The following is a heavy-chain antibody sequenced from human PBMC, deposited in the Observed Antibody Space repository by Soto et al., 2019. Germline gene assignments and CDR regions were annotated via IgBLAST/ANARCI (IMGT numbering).Heavy chain of an antibody. D-gene: IGHD1-26*01. J-gene: IGHJ3*01. CDR1: GFTFSSSE. CDR2: IHPSGKPI. CDR3: ARRASR. V-gene: IGHV3-48*03. Sequence: EVQLVESGGGLVQPGGSLRLSCAVSGFTFSSSEMYWVRQAPGKGLEWISYIHPSGKPIFYADSVKGRFTISRDNANNSLFLQMNCLRAEDTAVYYCARRASRWGQGTMVTVSS.